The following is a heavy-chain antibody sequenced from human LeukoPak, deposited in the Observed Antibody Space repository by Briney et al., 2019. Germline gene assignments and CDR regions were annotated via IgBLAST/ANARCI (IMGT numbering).Heavy chain of an antibody. D-gene: IGHD6-13*01. J-gene: IGHJ3*02. CDR1: GGSFSGYY. Sequence: SETLSLTCAVYGGSFSGYYWSWIPQAPGKGLEWIGEINHSGSTNYNPALKSRVTISVDTSKNQFSLKLSSVTAADTAVYYCAVRKIGYPFDIWGQGTMVTVSS. CDR3: AVRKIGYPFDI. CDR2: INHSGST. V-gene: IGHV4-34*01.